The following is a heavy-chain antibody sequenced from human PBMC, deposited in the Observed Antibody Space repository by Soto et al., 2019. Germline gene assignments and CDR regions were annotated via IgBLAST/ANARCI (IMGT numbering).Heavy chain of an antibody. D-gene: IGHD5-12*01. CDR2: VKSKTDGETT. CDR1: GFTFSNPW. J-gene: IGHJ5*02. CDR3: TTDSDGGYDL. V-gene: IGHV3-15*01. Sequence: EVQLVESGGGLVKPGGSLRLSCAASGFTFSNPWMSWVRQAPGKGLEWVGRVKSKTDGETTDYAAPVKGRFTISRDDSKNTLYLQMNSLKTEDTAVYYCTTDSDGGYDLWGQGTLVTVSS.